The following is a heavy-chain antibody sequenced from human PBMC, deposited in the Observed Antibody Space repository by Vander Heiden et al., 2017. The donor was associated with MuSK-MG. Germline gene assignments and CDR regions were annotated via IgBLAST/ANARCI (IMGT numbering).Heavy chain of an antibody. CDR2: FRYGRTT. Sequence: QLQLQESGPGLVRPSETLSLTCAGSGDSVSSSSHYWGWIRQPPGKGLEWIGSFRYGRTTYYIPSLTHRVEISVDTSKNQVSLQMHSVSAADTAVYYCARQVYSENYNTRATNFDYWGHGVLVSVNS. D-gene: IGHD1-1*01. CDR3: ARQVYSENYNTRATNFDY. CDR1: GDSVSSSSHY. J-gene: IGHJ4*01. V-gene: IGHV4-39*01.